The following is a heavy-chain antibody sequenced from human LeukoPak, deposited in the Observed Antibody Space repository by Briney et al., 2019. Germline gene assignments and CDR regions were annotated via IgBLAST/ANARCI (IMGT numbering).Heavy chain of an antibody. D-gene: IGHD6-13*01. CDR1: GGTFSSYA. Sequence: GASVKVSCKASGGTFSSYAISWVRQAPGQGLEWMGGIIPIFGTANYAQKFQGRVTITADESTSTAYMELSSLRSEDTAVYYCAREELRGVAAALPLDYWGQGTLVTVSS. CDR2: IIPIFGTA. V-gene: IGHV1-69*13. CDR3: AREELRGVAAALPLDY. J-gene: IGHJ4*02.